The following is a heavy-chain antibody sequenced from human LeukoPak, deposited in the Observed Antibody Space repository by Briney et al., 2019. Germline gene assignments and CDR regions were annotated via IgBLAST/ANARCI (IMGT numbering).Heavy chain of an antibody. J-gene: IGHJ4*02. CDR1: GVSINSRNKN. CDR3: ARPNYPYYFDY. D-gene: IGHD1-7*01. Sequence: WETLSLTCTVSGVSINSRNKNWVWIPQPPGKGLVWTVIISDTETTYYNPSLKSHLTISEDTSKNLFLLTLSPVADADAVFYYGARPNYPYYFDYWGQGTLVTVSS. CDR2: ISDTETT. V-gene: IGHV4-39*01.